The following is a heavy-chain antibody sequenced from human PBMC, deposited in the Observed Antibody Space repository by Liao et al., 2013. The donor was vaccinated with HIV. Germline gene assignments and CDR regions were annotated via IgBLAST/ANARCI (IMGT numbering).Heavy chain of an antibody. CDR2: IYYSGST. CDR1: GGSISSYY. CDR3: ARASIVVGGDI. D-gene: IGHD3-10*01. V-gene: IGHV4-59*01. Sequence: QVQLQESGPGLVKPSETLSLTCTVSGGSISSYYWSWIRQPPGKGLEWIGYIYYSGSTNYNPSLKSRVTISVDTSKNQFSLKLSSVTAADTAVYYCARASIVVGGDIWGQGTMVTVSS. J-gene: IGHJ3*02.